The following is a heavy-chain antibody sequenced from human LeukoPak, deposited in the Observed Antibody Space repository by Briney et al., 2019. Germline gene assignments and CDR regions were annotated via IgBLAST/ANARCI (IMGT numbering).Heavy chain of an antibody. Sequence: SETLSLTCAVYGGSFSGYYWSWIRQPPGKGLEWIGEINHSGSTNYNPSLKSRVTISVDTSKNQFSLKLSSVTAADTAVYYCARHGRGTYYYLPRRRNWFDPWGQGTLVTVSS. CDR3: ARHGRGTYYYLPRRRNWFDP. D-gene: IGHD1-26*01. CDR2: INHSGST. CDR1: GGSFSGYY. V-gene: IGHV4-34*01. J-gene: IGHJ5*02.